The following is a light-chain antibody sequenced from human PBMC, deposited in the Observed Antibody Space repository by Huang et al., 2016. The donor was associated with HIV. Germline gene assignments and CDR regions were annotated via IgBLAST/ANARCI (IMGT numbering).Light chain of an antibody. CDR1: QTVFKN. V-gene: IGKV3-15*01. CDR2: GSS. Sequence: ENLMTQSPSTLSVSPGERATLSCRASQTVFKNLVWYQKKPGQAPKLLIYGSSTRAAGIPARFSGSGSGTDFTLTISSLQSEDFAVYYCQQYNTSPRTFGQGTKVEV. J-gene: IGKJ1*01. CDR3: QQYNTSPRT.